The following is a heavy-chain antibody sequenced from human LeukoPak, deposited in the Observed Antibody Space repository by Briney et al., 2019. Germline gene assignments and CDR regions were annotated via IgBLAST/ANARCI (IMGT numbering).Heavy chain of an antibody. D-gene: IGHD4-11*01. J-gene: IGHJ6*02. CDR2: IWYSGDT. Sequence: HWGVLRLSCAASGFTFSSYAMSWVRQDPGKRLEWIGFIWYSGDTDYNPSLRSRVTISVDTSKNQFSLKLNSVTAADTAVYYCARDDHSPHYHYAMGVWGQGITVTVSS. CDR3: ARDDHSPHYHYAMGV. V-gene: IGHV4-59*01. CDR1: GFTFSSYA.